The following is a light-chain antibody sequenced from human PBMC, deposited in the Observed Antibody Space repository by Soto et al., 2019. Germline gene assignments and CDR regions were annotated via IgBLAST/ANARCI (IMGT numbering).Light chain of an antibody. CDR2: KAS. J-gene: IGKJ5*01. CDR3: QQANSFPRT. V-gene: IGKV1-5*03. CDR1: QTISSW. Sequence: DMPMTQSKRTLSRSVGERVTSPCRASQTISSWLAWYQQKPGKAPKLLIYKASTLKSGVPSRFSGSGSGTDFTLTISSLQSEGFATYYCQQANSFPRTFGQGTRLEIK.